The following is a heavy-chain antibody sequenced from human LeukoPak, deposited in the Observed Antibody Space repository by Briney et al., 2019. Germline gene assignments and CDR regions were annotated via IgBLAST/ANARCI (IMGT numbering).Heavy chain of an antibody. CDR1: GYSISSGYY. CDR3: ARDPMVRGVYDY. D-gene: IGHD3-10*01. CDR2: IYHSGST. Sequence: SETLSLTCTVSGYSISSGYYWGWIRQPPGKGLEWIGSIYHSGSTYYNPSLKSRVTISVDTSKNQFSLKLSSVTAADTAVYYCARDPMVRGVYDYWGQGTLVTVSS. J-gene: IGHJ4*02. V-gene: IGHV4-38-2*02.